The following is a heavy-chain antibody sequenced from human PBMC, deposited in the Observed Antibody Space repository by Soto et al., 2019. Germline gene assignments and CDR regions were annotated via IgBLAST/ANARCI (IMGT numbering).Heavy chain of an antibody. J-gene: IGHJ6*02. Sequence: ESLKISCKGSGYTFTDYWIGWVRQLPGKGLEWMGIIYPGDSYTNYSPSFQGHVTISADKSISTAYLQWSSLKASDTAMYYCARFGRTGTTGDYYYYGMDVWGQGTTVTVS. CDR3: ARFGRTGTTGDYYYYGMDV. CDR1: GYTFTDYW. V-gene: IGHV5-51*01. D-gene: IGHD1-7*01. CDR2: IYPGDSYT.